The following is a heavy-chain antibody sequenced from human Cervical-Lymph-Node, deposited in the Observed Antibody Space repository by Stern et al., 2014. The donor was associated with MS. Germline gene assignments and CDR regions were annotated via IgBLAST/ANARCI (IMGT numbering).Heavy chain of an antibody. CDR2: IFPVFGTP. CDR3: ALSSETSDRWYSLGYDL. CDR1: GGTFSKFP. J-gene: IGHJ5*02. Sequence: QVQLVQSWAEVTKPWSSAKVSCKASGGTFSKFPSSWVRQAPGQGLEWMGGIFPVFGTPTYAQEFRGRVTITADVSTSTVYMELSSLRSDDTAVYYCALSSETSDRWYSLGYDLWGQGTLVTVSS. V-gene: IGHV1-69*01. D-gene: IGHD6-13*01.